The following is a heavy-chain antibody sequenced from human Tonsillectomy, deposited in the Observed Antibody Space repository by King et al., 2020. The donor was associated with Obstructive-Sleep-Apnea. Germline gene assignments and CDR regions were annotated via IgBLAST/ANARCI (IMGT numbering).Heavy chain of an antibody. J-gene: IGHJ4*02. CDR1: GYTLTSYW. CDR3: ATRGSSWGLFEY. D-gene: IGHD6-13*01. V-gene: IGHV5-51*01. CDR2: IYPVVSST. Sequence: QLVQSGAEVKKPWESLKISCKGSGYTLTSYWIGWVGQVPGKVLEWIGIIYPVVSSTRFSPSFQGQVTISADKSISAAYLQWSSLKASDTAMYYCATRGSSWGLFEYWGQGTLVTVSS.